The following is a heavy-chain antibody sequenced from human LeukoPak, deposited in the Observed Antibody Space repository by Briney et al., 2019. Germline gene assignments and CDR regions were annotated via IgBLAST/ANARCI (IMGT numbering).Heavy chain of an antibody. V-gene: IGHV3-23*01. D-gene: IGHD3-3*01. Sequence: GGSLRLSCAASGFTFSSYAMSWVRQAPGKGLEWVSAISGSGGSTYYADSVKGRFTISRDNSKNTLYLQMNSLRAEDTAVYYCAKYDFWSGYSNGMEVWGKGTTVTVSS. J-gene: IGHJ6*04. CDR2: ISGSGGST. CDR3: AKYDFWSGYSNGMEV. CDR1: GFTFSSYA.